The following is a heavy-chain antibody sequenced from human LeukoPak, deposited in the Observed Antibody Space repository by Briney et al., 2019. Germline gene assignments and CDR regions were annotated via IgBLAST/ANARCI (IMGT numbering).Heavy chain of an antibody. CDR1: GGSISSYY. J-gene: IGHJ4*02. CDR3: ARGVIAARSLLDY. D-gene: IGHD6-6*01. CDR2: IYYSGST. V-gene: IGHV4-59*12. Sequence: SETLSLTCTVSGGSISSYYWSWIRQPPGKGLEWIGYIYYSGSTNYNPSLKSRVTISVDTSKNQFSLKLSSVTAADTAVYYCARGVIAARSLLDYWGQGTLVTVSS.